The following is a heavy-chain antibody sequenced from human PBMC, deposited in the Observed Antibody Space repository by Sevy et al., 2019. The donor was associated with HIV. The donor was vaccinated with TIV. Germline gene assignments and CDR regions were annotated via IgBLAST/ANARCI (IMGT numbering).Heavy chain of an antibody. CDR2: IIGRSSYI. D-gene: IGHD2-2*01. Sequence: GGSQRLSCAASGFTFSDYYMNWVRQAPGKGLEWVSSIIGRSSYIHYADSVRGRFTISRDNAKNSLYLQMNSLRVDDTAVYFCARDGGCSSTSCHLYFDSWGQGALVTVSS. J-gene: IGHJ4*02. CDR1: GFTFSDYY. CDR3: ARDGGCSSTSCHLYFDS. V-gene: IGHV3-21*01.